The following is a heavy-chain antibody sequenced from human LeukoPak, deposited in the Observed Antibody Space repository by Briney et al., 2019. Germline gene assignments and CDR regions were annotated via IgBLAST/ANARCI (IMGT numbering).Heavy chain of an antibody. V-gene: IGHV3-11*06. CDR3: ARVCGSCDSSGYYPYYYYYGMDV. CDR2: ISSSSSYT. J-gene: IGHJ6*02. Sequence: GGSLRLSCAASGFTFSDYYMSWIRQAPGKGLEWVSYISSSSSYTNYADSVKGRFTISRDNAKNSLYLQMNSLRAEDTAVYYCARVCGSCDSSGYYPYYYYYGMDVWGQGTTVTVSS. CDR1: GFTFSDYY. D-gene: IGHD3-22*01.